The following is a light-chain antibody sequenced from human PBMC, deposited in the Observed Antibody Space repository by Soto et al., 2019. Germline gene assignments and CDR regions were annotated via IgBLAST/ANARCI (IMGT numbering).Light chain of an antibody. CDR1: QGVFNNH. J-gene: IGKJ1*01. CDR3: QQYGSSPTT. V-gene: IGKV3-20*01. Sequence: EIVLTQSACNVSLSNGERATLSCRASQGVFNNHIVWYQQEPGQAPRRLIFGASFRATGIPDRFSGSESGTDFTLTISRLEPEDFAVYYCQQYGSSPTTFGQGTKV. CDR2: GAS.